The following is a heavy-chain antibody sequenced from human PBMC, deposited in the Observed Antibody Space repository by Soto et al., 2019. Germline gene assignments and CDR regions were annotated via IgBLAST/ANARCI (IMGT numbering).Heavy chain of an antibody. Sequence: KPSERPSLTCTVSGGTISSSSYYWGLNRQTPGKGMEWIGSIYNSGSTYYNPSLKSRVTISVDTSKNQLSLKLSSVTAADTAVYYCASLGTEGYCSSTSCPPHSDYWGQGTLGTGSS. J-gene: IGHJ4*02. V-gene: IGHV4-39*01. CDR2: IYNSGST. D-gene: IGHD2-2*01. CDR1: GGTISSSSYY. CDR3: ASLGTEGYCSSTSCPPHSDY.